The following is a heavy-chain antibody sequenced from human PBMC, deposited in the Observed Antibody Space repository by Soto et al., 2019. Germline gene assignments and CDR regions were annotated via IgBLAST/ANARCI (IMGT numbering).Heavy chain of an antibody. Sequence: GGSLRLSCAASGVMFSAYWMSWVRQAPGKGLEWVANIHGDGGKIYYVDSVKGRFTISRDNAKRSLYLQMNILRAEDTAVYYCERDFYGAYTYGTRDYWGQGALVTVYS. J-gene: IGHJ4*02. CDR1: GVMFSAYW. D-gene: IGHD5-18*01. CDR2: IHGDGGKI. V-gene: IGHV3-7*01. CDR3: ERDFYGAYTYGTRDY.